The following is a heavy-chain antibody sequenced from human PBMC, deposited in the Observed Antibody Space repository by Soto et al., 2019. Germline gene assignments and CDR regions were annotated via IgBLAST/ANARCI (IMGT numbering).Heavy chain of an antibody. CDR1: GGTFSSYT. V-gene: IGHV1-69*02. J-gene: IGHJ6*02. CDR2: IIPILGIA. D-gene: IGHD2-15*01. Sequence: QVQLVQSGAEVKKPGSSVKVSCKASGGTFSSYTISWVRQAPGQGLEWMGRIIPILGIANYAQKFQGRVTXTXVKSTSTAYMELSSLRSEDTAVYYWARGGTPRGMDVWGQGTTVTVSS. CDR3: ARGGTPRGMDV.